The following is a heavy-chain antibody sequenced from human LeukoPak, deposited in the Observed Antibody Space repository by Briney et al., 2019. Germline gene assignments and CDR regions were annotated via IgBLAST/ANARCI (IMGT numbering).Heavy chain of an antibody. V-gene: IGHV5-51*01. J-gene: IGHJ4*02. D-gene: IGHD3-22*01. Sequence: GESLTISCTGSGYNFASYWIGWVRQMPGKGLEWMGIIYPGDSDIRYSPSFQGQVTISADKSISTAFLQWSSLRASDTAMYFCAGSSYSDTTAYYPYYFDHWGQGTLVTVSS. CDR2: IYPGDSDI. CDR1: GYNFASYW. CDR3: AGSSYSDTTAYYPYYFDH.